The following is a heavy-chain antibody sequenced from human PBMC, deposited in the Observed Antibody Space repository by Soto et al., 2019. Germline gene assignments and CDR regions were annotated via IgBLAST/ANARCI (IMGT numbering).Heavy chain of an antibody. J-gene: IGHJ4*02. V-gene: IGHV1-69*08. CDR2: IIPILGIA. CDR1: GGTFSSYT. D-gene: IGHD6-19*01. Sequence: QVQLVQSGAEVKKPGSSVKVSCKASGGTFSSYTISWVRQAPGQGLEWMGRIIPILGIANYAQKFQGRVTITADKSTSTAYMELSSLRSEDTAVYYCARDGAVAQYYFDYWGQGTPVTVSS. CDR3: ARDGAVAQYYFDY.